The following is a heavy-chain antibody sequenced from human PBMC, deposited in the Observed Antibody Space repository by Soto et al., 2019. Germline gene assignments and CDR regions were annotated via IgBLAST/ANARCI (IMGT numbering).Heavy chain of an antibody. CDR3: ARPANAVADHFDL. CDR1: GYTFTIYW. J-gene: IGHJ4*02. CDR2: IYPSDSDT. D-gene: IGHD2-15*01. V-gene: IGHV5-51*01. Sequence: GEALKISCQVSGYTFTIYWIGWVRQMPGKGLEWMGIIYPSDSDTRYSPSFQGQVTISADQSINTAYLQWDSLKASDTAIYYCARPANAVADHFDLWGQGTPVTVSS.